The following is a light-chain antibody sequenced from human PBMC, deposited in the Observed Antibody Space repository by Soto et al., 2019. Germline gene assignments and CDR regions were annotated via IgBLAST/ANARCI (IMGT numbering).Light chain of an antibody. J-gene: IGKJ1*01. CDR2: AAS. V-gene: IGKV1-39*01. CDR3: QQSSTTPRT. Sequence: DIQMTQSPSSLSASVGDRVTITCRASQSISTYLNWYQQKPGKAPKLLIYAASTFQSGVPSRFSGSGSGTDFRLTIASLQPEDIATYYCQQSSTTPRTFGQGT. CDR1: QSISTY.